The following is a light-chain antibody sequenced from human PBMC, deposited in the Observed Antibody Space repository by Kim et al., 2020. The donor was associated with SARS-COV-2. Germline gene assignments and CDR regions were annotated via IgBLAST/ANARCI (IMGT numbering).Light chain of an antibody. J-gene: IGLJ3*02. CDR3: SSYTSTSAWV. CDR1: SSDIGAYNY. V-gene: IGLV2-14*03. Sequence: QSALTQPASVSGSPGQSITISCTGTSSDIGAYNYVSWYQQHPGKAPKLMISDVNKRPSGVSDRFSGSKSGNTASLTISGLQADDEADYYCSSYTSTSAWVFGGGTRLSVL. CDR2: DVN.